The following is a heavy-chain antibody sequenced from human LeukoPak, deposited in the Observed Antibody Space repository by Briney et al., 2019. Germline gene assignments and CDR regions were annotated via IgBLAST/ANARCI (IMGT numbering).Heavy chain of an antibody. CDR3: TTPPGYCSSTSCYAVMRSDSGYVY. D-gene: IGHD2-2*01. J-gene: IGHJ4*02. Sequence: GGSLRLSCAASGFTFSSYSMNWVRQAPGKGLEWVGRIKSKTDGGTTDYAAPVKGRFTISRDDSKNTLYLQMNSLKTEDTAVYYCTTPPGYCSSTSCYAVMRSDSGYVYWGQGTLVTVSS. CDR2: IKSKTDGGTT. V-gene: IGHV3-15*01. CDR1: GFTFSSYS.